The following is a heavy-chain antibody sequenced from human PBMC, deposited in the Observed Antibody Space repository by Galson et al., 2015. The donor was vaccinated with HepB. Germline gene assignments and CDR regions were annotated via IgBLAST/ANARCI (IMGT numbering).Heavy chain of an antibody. J-gene: IGHJ4*02. D-gene: IGHD3-22*01. CDR3: AKEGRDSSGHHQAYYFEY. V-gene: IGHV3-30*18. Sequence: SLRLSCAASGFTFSNYGLHWVRQAPGKGLEWVAVISYDGSNKYYEDPVKGRFTISRDNSKNTLYLQMNSLRAEDTAVYYCAKEGRDSSGHHQAYYFEYWGQGTLITVSS. CDR1: GFTFSNYG. CDR2: ISYDGSNK.